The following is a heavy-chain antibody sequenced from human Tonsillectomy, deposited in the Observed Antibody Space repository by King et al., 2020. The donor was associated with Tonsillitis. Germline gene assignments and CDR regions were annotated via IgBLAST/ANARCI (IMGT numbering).Heavy chain of an antibody. CDR1: GFTFSRSA. Sequence: QLVQSGPEVKKPGTSVKVSCKASGFTFSRSAMQWVRQARGQRLEWIGWIVVGSGNTNYAQKFQERVTFTRDMSTSTAYMELSSLRSEDTAMYYCAAVHTGDRQYFDYWGQGPLAPVPS. D-gene: IGHD2-21*02. J-gene: IGHJ4*02. V-gene: IGHV1-58*02. CDR3: AAVHTGDRQYFDY. CDR2: IVVGSGNT.